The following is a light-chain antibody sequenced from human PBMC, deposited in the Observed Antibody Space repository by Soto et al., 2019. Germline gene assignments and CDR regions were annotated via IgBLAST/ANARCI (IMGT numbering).Light chain of an antibody. V-gene: IGLV2-23*01. CDR1: SSDVGSYNL. Sequence: QSALTQPASVSGSPGQSITISCTGTSSDVGSYNLVSWYQHHPGKAPKFIIYEDNKRPSGVSNRCSGSKSGNTASLTISGLQAEDEADYYCCAFGRSNALLFGGGTKLTVL. CDR3: CAFGRSNALL. CDR2: EDN. J-gene: IGLJ2*01.